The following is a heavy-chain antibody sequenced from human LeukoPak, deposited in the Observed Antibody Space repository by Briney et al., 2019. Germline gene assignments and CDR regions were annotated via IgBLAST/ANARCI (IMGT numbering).Heavy chain of an antibody. D-gene: IGHD4-23*01. Sequence: GGSLRLSCAASGFTFSTYAMGWVRQAPGEGLRWVSSISGNGVTTYYADSLKGRFTISRDNSKNTLYLQMNSLRAEDTALYYCAKALYGGNTVWGQGTLVTVSS. J-gene: IGHJ4*02. CDR2: ISGNGVTT. V-gene: IGHV3-23*01. CDR1: GFTFSTYA. CDR3: AKALYGGNTV.